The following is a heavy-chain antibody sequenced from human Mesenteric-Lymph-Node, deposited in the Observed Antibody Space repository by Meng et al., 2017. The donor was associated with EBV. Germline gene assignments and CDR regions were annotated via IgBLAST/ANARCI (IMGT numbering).Heavy chain of an antibody. CDR2: INHSGST. D-gene: IGHD3-22*01. V-gene: IGHV4-34*01. Sequence: QQWGAGLLKPSQPLPPTCAFYGGSFSGYYWSWIRQPPGKGLEWMGEINHSGSTNYNPSLKSRVTISVDTSKNQFSLKLSSVTAADTAVYYCRYYYDSSGYSLDYWGQGTLVTVSS. CDR1: GGSFSGYY. CDR3: RYYYDSSGYSLDY. J-gene: IGHJ4*02.